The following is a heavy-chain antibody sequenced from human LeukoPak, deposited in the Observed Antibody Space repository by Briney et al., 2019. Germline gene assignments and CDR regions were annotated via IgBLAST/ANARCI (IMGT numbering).Heavy chain of an antibody. CDR3: ARDRPTGYSSSWPYYFDY. D-gene: IGHD6-13*01. Sequence: ETLSLTCAVYGGSFSGYYWSWIRQPPGKGLEWIGEINHSGSTNYNPSLKSRVTISVDTSKNQFSLKLSSVTAADTAVYYCARDRPTGYSSSWPYYFDYWGQGTLVTVSS. V-gene: IGHV4-34*01. CDR2: INHSGST. J-gene: IGHJ4*02. CDR1: GGSFSGYY.